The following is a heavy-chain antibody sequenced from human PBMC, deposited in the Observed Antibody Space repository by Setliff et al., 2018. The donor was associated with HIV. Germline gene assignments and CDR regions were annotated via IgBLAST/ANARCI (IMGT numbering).Heavy chain of an antibody. CDR3: ARASYSSSSYDYYIDV. D-gene: IGHD6-6*01. Sequence: SETLSLTCTVSGGSISSSSYCWGWIRQPPGKGLEWIGYIYYTGSTYYNPSLKSRLIMSVDTSKNQFSLKLTSVTAADTAVYFCARASYSSSSYDYYIDVWGKGTTVTVSS. V-gene: IGHV4-31*03. CDR1: GGSISSSSYC. CDR2: IYYTGST. J-gene: IGHJ6*03.